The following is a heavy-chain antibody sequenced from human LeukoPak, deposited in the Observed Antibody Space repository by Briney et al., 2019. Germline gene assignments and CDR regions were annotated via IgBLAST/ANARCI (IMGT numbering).Heavy chain of an antibody. CDR3: AREFGYAVTSLDY. Sequence: PSQTLSLTCTVSGGSISSGSYYWSWIRQPAGKGLEWIGRIYTSGSTHYNPSLKSRVTISVDTSKNQFSLKLSSVTAADTAADYCAREFGYAVTSLDYWGQGTLVTVSS. CDR1: GGSISSGSYY. J-gene: IGHJ4*02. D-gene: IGHD4-17*01. CDR2: IYTSGST. V-gene: IGHV4-61*02.